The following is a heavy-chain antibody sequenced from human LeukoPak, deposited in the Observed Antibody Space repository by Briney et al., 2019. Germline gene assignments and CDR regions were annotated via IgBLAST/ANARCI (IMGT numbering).Heavy chain of an antibody. Sequence: ASVNVSCKASGYTFTSYGISWVRQAPGQGLEGMGWISAYNGNTNYAQKLQGRVTMTTDTSTSTAYMELRSLRSDDTAVYYCARGKDSSSWYELNYWGQGTLVTVSS. CDR2: ISAYNGNT. CDR1: GYTFTSYG. CDR3: ARGKDSSSWYELNY. V-gene: IGHV1-18*04. J-gene: IGHJ4*02. D-gene: IGHD6-13*01.